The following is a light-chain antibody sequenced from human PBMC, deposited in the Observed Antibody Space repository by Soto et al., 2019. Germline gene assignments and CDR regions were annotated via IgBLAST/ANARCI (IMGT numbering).Light chain of an antibody. CDR1: QSVSDC. V-gene: IGKV3-11*01. CDR2: DAS. J-gene: IGKJ4*01. Sequence: VLTQSPARLSLSPGERATLSCRAGQSVSDCLAWYQQKPGQPPRLLFFDASNRATGVPDRFSAGGSGTDFTLIISSLEPEDCAVYYCQQRVNWPPTFGGGTKVEI. CDR3: QQRVNWPPT.